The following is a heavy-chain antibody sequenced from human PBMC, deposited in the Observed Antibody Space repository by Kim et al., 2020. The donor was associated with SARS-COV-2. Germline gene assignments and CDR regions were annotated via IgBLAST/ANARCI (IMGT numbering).Heavy chain of an antibody. Sequence: GGSLRLSCAASGFTFSDHYMDWVRQAPGKGLEWIARIRNKANNHITEYAASVKDRFTISRDDSKTSLFLLMNSLKTEDTATYYCTRERAASVFYYWGQGILVTVSS. CDR2: IRNKANNHIT. CDR3: TRERAASVFYY. J-gene: IGHJ4*02. CDR1: GFTFSDHY. D-gene: IGHD6-25*01. V-gene: IGHV3-72*01.